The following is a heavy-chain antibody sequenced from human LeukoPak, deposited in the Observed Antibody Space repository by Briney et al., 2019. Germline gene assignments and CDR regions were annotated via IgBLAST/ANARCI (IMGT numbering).Heavy chain of an antibody. J-gene: IGHJ6*03. CDR1: GGSISSGSYY. CDR3: ARGPYCSGGSCYSLYYYYYYMDV. CDR2: IYTSGST. D-gene: IGHD2-15*01. Sequence: SETLSLTCTVSGGSISSGSYYWSWIRQPAGKGLEWIGRIYTSGSTNYNPSLKSRVTISVDTSKNQFSLKLSSVTAADTAVYYCARGPYCSGGSCYSLYYYYYYMDVWGKGTTVTVSS. V-gene: IGHV4-61*02.